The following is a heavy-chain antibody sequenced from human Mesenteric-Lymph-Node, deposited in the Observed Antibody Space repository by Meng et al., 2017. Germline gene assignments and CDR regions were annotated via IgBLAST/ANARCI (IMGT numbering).Heavy chain of an antibody. CDR3: AKLRTVGATLDAFDL. J-gene: IGHJ3*01. D-gene: IGHD1-26*01. V-gene: IGHV3-23*01. CDR2: ISGGGGST. Sequence: GESLKISCAASGFSFSSYAMSWVRQAPGKGLECVSSISGGGGSTDYADSVQGRCIISRDNSKNTLFLQMNSLRADDTGVYYCAKLRTVGATLDAFDLWGQGTMVTVSS. CDR1: GFSFSSYA.